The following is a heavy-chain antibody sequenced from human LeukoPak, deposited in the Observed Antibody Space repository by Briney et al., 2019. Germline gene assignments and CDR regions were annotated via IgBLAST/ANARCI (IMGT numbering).Heavy chain of an antibody. V-gene: IGHV4-4*07. J-gene: IGHJ5*02. CDR3: ARTLIAAAGNNWFDP. D-gene: IGHD6-13*01. CDR1: GGPISSYY. CDR2: IYTSGST. Sequence: SETLSLTCTVSGGPISSYYWSWTRQPAGKGLEWIGRIYTSGSTNYNPSLKSRVTMSVDTSKNQFSLKLSSVTAADTAVYYCARTLIAAAGNNWFDPWGQGTLVTVSS.